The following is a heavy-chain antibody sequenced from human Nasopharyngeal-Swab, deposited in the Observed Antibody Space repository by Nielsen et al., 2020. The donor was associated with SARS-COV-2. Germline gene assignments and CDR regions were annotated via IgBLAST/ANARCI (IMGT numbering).Heavy chain of an antibody. Sequence: ASVKVSCKASGYTFTDYYMHWVRQAPGQGLEWMGWINPNSGGTNYAQKFQGWVTMTRDTSISTAYMELSRLRSDDTAVYYCARGVNWGSLDWFDPWGQGTLVTVSS. CDR3: ARGVNWGSLDWFDP. CDR2: INPNSGGT. J-gene: IGHJ5*02. D-gene: IGHD7-27*01. V-gene: IGHV1-2*04. CDR1: GYTFTDYY.